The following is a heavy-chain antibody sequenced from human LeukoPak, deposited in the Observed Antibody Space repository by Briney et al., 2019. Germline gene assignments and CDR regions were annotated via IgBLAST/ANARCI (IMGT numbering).Heavy chain of an antibody. V-gene: IGHV5-10-1*01. J-gene: IGHJ4*02. Sequence: GESLKISRKGSGYSFSSYWISWVRQMPGKGLEWMGSIDPSDSYTNCSPSFQGHVTIPTDKSISTAYLQWSSLRASDTAMYYCARNRYYYDFSGYYVDYWGQGTLVTVSS. CDR1: GYSFSSYW. CDR2: IDPSDSYT. CDR3: ARNRYYYDFSGYYVDY. D-gene: IGHD3-22*01.